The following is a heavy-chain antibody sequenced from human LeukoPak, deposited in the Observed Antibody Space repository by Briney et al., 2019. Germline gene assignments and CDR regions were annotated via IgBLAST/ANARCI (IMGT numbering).Heavy chain of an antibody. CDR2: INPSGGST. CDR3: GRAVRSRFQWLITH. D-gene: IGHD6-19*01. V-gene: IGHV1-46*01. Sequence: ASVKVSCKASGYTFTSHYMHWVRQAPGQGLEWMGIINPSGGSTSYAQKFQGRVTMTRDMSTSIVYMELSSLRSEDTAVYYCGRAVRSRFQWLITHWGQGPLVTVSS. J-gene: IGHJ4*02. CDR1: GYTFTSHY.